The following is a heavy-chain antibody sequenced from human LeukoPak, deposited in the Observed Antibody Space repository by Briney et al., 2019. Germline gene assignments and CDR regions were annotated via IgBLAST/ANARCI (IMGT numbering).Heavy chain of an antibody. V-gene: IGHV4-4*02. J-gene: IGHJ4*02. CDR3: ARVIGGSYYDY. D-gene: IGHD1-26*01. Sequence: SSETLSLTCGVSGDSISSNKWWNWVRQPPGKGLEWIGEIYHSGRTNFNPSLKSRVTISVDTSKNQFSLKLSSVTAADTAVYYCARVIGGSYYDYWGQGTLVTVSS. CDR1: GDSISSNKW. CDR2: IYHSGRT.